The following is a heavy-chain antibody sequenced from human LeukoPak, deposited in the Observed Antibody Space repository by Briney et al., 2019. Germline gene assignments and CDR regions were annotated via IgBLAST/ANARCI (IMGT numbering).Heavy chain of an antibody. CDR1: TFSSYA. J-gene: IGHJ4*02. Sequence: TFSSYAMSWVRQAPGKGLEWIGSISYSGTTYYNPSLKSRVTISVDTSKNHFSLKLSSVTAADTAVYYCAANSADYNTLGSSYKVWGQGTLVTVSS. D-gene: IGHD3-10*01. CDR3: AANSADYNTLGSSYKV. V-gene: IGHV4-39*02. CDR2: ISYSGTT.